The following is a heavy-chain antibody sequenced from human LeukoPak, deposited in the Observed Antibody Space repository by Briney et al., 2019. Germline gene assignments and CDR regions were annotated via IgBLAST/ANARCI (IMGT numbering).Heavy chain of an antibody. CDR1: GFTFSSYS. CDR3: AREVLEWLSPLYYYYYMDV. V-gene: IGHV3-23*01. CDR2: ISGSGDST. J-gene: IGHJ6*03. D-gene: IGHD3-3*01. Sequence: SGGSLRLSCAVSGFTFSSYSMSWVRQAPGKGLEWVSAISGSGDSTYYADSVKGRFTISRDNSKNTLYLQMNSLRVEDTAVYYCAREVLEWLSPLYYYYYMDVWGKGTTVTVSS.